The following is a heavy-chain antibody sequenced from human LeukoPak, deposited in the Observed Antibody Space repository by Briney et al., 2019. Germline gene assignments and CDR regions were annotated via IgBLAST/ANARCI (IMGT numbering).Heavy chain of an antibody. D-gene: IGHD6-13*01. CDR1: GFTFSSYS. V-gene: IGHV3-21*01. Sequence: GGSLRLSCAASGFTFSSYSMNWVRQAPGKGLEWVSSISTSSSYIYYADSVKGRFTISRDKAKNSLYLQMKSLRAEDTAVYYCARDRESSSWFDYWGQGTLVTVSS. CDR2: ISTSSSYI. J-gene: IGHJ4*02. CDR3: ARDRESSSWFDY.